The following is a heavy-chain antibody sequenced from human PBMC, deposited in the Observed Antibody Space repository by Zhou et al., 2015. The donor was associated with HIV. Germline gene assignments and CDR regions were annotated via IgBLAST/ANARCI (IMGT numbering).Heavy chain of an antibody. CDR3: ARGRSIAVAVPGAFDI. J-gene: IGHJ3*02. CDR2: IIPIFGTA. V-gene: IGHV1-69*01. CDR1: GGTFSSYA. D-gene: IGHD6-19*01. Sequence: QVQLVQSGAEVKKPGSSVKVSCKASGGTFSSYAISWVRQAPGQGLEWMGGIIPIFGTANYAQKFQGRVTITADESTSTAYMELSSLRSEDTAVYYCARGRSIAVAVPGAFDIWGQGTMVTVSS.